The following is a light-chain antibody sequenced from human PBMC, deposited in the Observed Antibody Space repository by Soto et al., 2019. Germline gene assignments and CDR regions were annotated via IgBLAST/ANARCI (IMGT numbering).Light chain of an antibody. CDR2: EDN. CDR3: QSFVSRGHVV. Sequence: NFMLTQPHSVSESPGKTVTISCTGSSGSIASNYVQWYQQRPGSAPTTVIYEDNQRPSGVPDRFSGSIDSSSNSASLTISGLKTEDEADYYCQSFVSRGHVVFGGGTKLTVL. CDR1: SGSIASNY. V-gene: IGLV6-57*02. J-gene: IGLJ2*01.